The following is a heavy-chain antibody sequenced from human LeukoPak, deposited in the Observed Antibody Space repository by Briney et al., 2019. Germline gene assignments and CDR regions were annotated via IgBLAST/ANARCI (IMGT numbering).Heavy chain of an antibody. CDR3: ARDGRFGVVIDY. J-gene: IGHJ4*02. D-gene: IGHD3-3*01. CDR2: IYYSGST. CDR1: GGSISSGDYY. V-gene: IGHV4-30-4*08. Sequence: SETLSLTCTVSGGSISSGDYYWSWIRQPPGKGLEWIGYIYYSGSTYYNPSLKSRVTISVDTSKNQFSLKLSSVTAADTAVYYCARDGRFGVVIDYWGQGVLVTVSS.